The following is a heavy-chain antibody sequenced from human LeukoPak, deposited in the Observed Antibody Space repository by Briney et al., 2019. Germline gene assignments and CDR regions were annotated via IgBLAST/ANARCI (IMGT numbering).Heavy chain of an antibody. CDR2: VDPKDGET. CDR1: GYALTELS. Sequence: GASVKVSRKVSGYALTELSIHWVRQAPGEGFEWMGGVDPKDGETIYAQNFQDRVTVTDDRSTDTSYMEPRGLTSEDTALYYCAGDVLVSGGSYYHGFWGQGTLVTVSS. CDR3: AGDVLVSGGSYYHGF. D-gene: IGHD3-10*01. V-gene: IGHV1-24*01. J-gene: IGHJ4*02.